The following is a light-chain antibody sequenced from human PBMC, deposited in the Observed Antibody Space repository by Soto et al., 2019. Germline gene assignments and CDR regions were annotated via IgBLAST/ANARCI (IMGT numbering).Light chain of an antibody. J-gene: IGKJ2*01. CDR1: QDISSW. CDR3: QQANSFPRT. CDR2: AAS. Sequence: DIQMTQSPSSVSASVGDRVTITCRASQDISSWLAWYQQKPGKAPKLLIYAASSLQIGVPSRFSGSGSGTDFTLTISSLQTEDFATYYCQQANSFPRTFGEGTKLEIK. V-gene: IGKV1-12*01.